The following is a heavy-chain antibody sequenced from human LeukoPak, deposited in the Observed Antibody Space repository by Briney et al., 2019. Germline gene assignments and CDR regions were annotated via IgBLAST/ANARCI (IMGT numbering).Heavy chain of an antibody. CDR1: GFTFDYYA. D-gene: IGHD5-18*01. CDR3: AKSNGYSYAQTLDY. Sequence: PGGSLRLSCAASGFTFDYYAMHWVRQAPGKGLEWVSGISWNSGSIGYADSVKGRFTISRDNAKNSLYLQMNSLRAEDTALYYCAKSNGYSYAQTLDYWGQGTLVTVSS. CDR2: ISWNSGSI. V-gene: IGHV3-9*01. J-gene: IGHJ4*02.